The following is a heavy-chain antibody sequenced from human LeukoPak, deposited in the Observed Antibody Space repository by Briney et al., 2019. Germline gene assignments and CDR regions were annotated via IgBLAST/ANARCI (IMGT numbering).Heavy chain of an antibody. Sequence: TPRPSPAVSLLTPSNAWMSRVPQSPGQGREWISRLESKAVGGTADYAAPVKGRFPISRDDSTEKLYLQMNSLTAEDGAVYYCTTIGHCSNRLFPSHFYYYIDVWGKGTTATVSS. CDR1: LLTPSNAW. D-gene: IGHD2-2*01. V-gene: IGHV3-15*04. J-gene: IGHJ6*03. CDR2: LESKAVGGTA. CDR3: TTIGHCSNRLFPSHFYYYIDV.